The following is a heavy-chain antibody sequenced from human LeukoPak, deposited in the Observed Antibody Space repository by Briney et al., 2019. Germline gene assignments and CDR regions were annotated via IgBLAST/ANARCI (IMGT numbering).Heavy chain of an antibody. CDR3: ARGKGSSGFDY. Sequence: GGSLRLSCAASGFTFSDYYMSWIRQAPGKGLEWVSYITSSGSTIYSADSVKARFTFSRDNAKNSLYLQMNSLRVEDTAVYYCARGKGSSGFDYWGQGTLVTVSS. CDR2: ITSSGSTI. V-gene: IGHV3-11*01. J-gene: IGHJ4*02. CDR1: GFTFSDYY. D-gene: IGHD3-22*01.